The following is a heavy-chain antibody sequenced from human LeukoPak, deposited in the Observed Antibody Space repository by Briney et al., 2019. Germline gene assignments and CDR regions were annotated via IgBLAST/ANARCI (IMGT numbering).Heavy chain of an antibody. CDR3: ARVCYDSSCDY. CDR2: INYSGST. CDR1: GGSISSYY. Sequence: PSETLSLTCTVSGGSISSYYWSWIRQPPGKGLEWIGYINYSGSTNYNPSLKSRVTISVDTSKNQFSLKLSSVTAADTAVYYCARVCYDSSCDYWGQGTLVTVSS. J-gene: IGHJ4*02. D-gene: IGHD3-22*01. V-gene: IGHV4-59*01.